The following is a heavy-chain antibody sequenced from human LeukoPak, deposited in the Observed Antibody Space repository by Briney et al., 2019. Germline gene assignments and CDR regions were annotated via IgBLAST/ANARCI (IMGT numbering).Heavy chain of an antibody. CDR2: ISAYNGNT. CDR3: ARVLFPAAAGTDNWFDP. V-gene: IGHV1-18*01. CDR1: GYTFTSYG. J-gene: IGHJ5*02. D-gene: IGHD6-13*01. Sequence: ASVKVSCKASGYTFTSYGISWVRQAPGQGLEWMGWISAYNGNTNYAQKLQGRVTMTTDTSTSTAYMELSSLRSEDTAVYYCARVLFPAAAGTDNWFDPWGQGTLVTVSS.